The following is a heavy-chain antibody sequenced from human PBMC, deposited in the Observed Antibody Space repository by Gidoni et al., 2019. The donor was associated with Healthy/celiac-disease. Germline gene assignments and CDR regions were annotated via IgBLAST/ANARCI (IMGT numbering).Heavy chain of an antibody. CDR3: AREGDVLRYFDWLSYYFDY. V-gene: IGHV3-21*01. J-gene: IGHJ4*02. D-gene: IGHD3-9*01. CDR2: ISSSSSYI. Sequence: EVQLVESGGGLVKPGGSLRLACAASGFTFSSYSMNWVRQAPGKWLEWVSSISSSSSYIYYADSVKGRFTISRDNAKNSLYLQMNSLRAEDTAVYYCAREGDVLRYFDWLSYYFDYWGQGTLVTVSS. CDR1: GFTFSSYS.